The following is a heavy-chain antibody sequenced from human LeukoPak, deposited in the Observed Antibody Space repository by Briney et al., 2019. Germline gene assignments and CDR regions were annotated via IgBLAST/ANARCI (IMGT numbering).Heavy chain of an antibody. J-gene: IGHJ4*02. CDR1: GFTFSGYT. V-gene: IGHV3-23*01. CDR3: AKATSESSRYRFDS. CDR2: ITGSGARS. D-gene: IGHD3-22*01. Sequence: PGASLRLSCATSGFTFSGYTMNWVRLAPGKGLQWVSTITGSGARSYYADSVKGRFTISRDNSQNTLYLQMNSLRAEDTAVYYCAKATSESSRYRFDSWGQGTLVTVSS.